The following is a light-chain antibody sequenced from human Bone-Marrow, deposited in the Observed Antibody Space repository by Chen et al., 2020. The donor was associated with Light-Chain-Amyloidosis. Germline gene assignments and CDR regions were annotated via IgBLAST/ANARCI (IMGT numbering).Light chain of an antibody. Sequence: QSALTQPPSASGPPGQSVTISCTGTSSDVGGYNYVSWYQHHPGKAPKLIIYDATQRPSGVPDRFSGSQSDNTASLTVSGLQAEDEADYYCLSYAGSSNYVFGTGTKVTVL. CDR1: SSDVGGYNY. J-gene: IGLJ1*01. V-gene: IGLV2-8*01. CDR2: DAT. CDR3: LSYAGSSNYV.